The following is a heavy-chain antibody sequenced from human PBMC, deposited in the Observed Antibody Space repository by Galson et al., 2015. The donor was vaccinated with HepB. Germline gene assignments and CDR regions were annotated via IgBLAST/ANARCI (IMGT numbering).Heavy chain of an antibody. CDR1: GFSFSSYA. CDR2: ISGSGGTT. J-gene: IGHJ4*02. Sequence: SLRLSCAASGFSFSSYAMSWVRQAPGKGLEWVSAISGSGGTTYHVDFVKGRFTSSRDNPKNTLYLQMNSLRAEDTAVYYCAKVRANIVVVPTASFDYWGQGTLVTVSS. D-gene: IGHD2-2*01. CDR3: AKVRANIVVVPTASFDY. V-gene: IGHV3-23*01.